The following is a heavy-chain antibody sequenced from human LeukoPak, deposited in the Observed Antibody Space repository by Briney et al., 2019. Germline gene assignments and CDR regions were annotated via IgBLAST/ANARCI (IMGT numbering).Heavy chain of an antibody. V-gene: IGHV5-51*07. CDR2: IYPGDSDT. CDR1: GYSFTNYW. Sequence: GESLKISCKGSGYSFTNYWIAWVHQMPGKGLEWMGGIYPGDSDTRYSPSFQGQVTISADKSISTAYLQWGSLKASDTAMYYCARRGSSSVNYYYMDVWGKGTTVTVSS. D-gene: IGHD6-6*01. CDR3: ARRGSSSVNYYYMDV. J-gene: IGHJ6*03.